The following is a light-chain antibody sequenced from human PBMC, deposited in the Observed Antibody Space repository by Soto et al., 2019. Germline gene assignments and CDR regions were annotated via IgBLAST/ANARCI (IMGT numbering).Light chain of an antibody. Sequence: QSVLTQPASVSGSPGQSITISCTGTSTDIGAYNYVSWYQQHPGKAPKLLIYEVTNRPSGVSNRFSGSKSGNTASLTISGLQAEDEANYYCNSYTTLSNRVFGTGTKATAL. CDR3: NSYTTLSNRV. J-gene: IGLJ1*01. CDR1: STDIGAYNY. CDR2: EVT. V-gene: IGLV2-14*01.